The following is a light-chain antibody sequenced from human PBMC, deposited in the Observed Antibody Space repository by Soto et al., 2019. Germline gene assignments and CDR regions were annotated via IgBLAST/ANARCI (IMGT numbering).Light chain of an antibody. CDR1: QPISSH. J-gene: IGKJ5*01. CDR3: QQTFSTPIT. Sequence: DIQLTQSPSSLSASVGDRVTITCRASQPISSHVNWFQQKPGKAPRLLIYAGSRLLGGVPLRFSASESGTDSTLTISSLQPEDFATYYCQQTFSTPITFGQGTRLEIK. CDR2: AGS. V-gene: IGKV1-39*01.